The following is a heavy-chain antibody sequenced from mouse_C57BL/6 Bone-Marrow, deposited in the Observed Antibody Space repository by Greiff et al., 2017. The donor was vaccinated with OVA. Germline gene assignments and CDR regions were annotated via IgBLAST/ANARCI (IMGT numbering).Heavy chain of an antibody. D-gene: IGHD2-3*01. J-gene: IGHJ4*01. CDR2: SRNKANDYTT. CDR3: AREGDGYYAYYAMDY. CDR1: GFTFSDFY. V-gene: IGHV7-1*01. Sequence: EVQVVESGGGLVQSGRSLRLSCATSGFTFSDFYMEWVRQAPGKGLEWIAASRNKANDYTTEYSASVKGRFIVSRDTSQSILYLQMNALRAEDTAIYYCAREGDGYYAYYAMDYWGQGTSVTVSS.